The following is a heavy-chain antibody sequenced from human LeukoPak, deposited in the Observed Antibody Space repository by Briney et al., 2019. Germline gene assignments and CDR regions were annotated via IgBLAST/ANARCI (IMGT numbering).Heavy chain of an antibody. V-gene: IGHV4-61*02. D-gene: IGHD3-22*01. CDR2: VYTSGST. CDR3: ARGAYSYYYDSSGYYSDWFDP. CDR1: GGSISSGSYY. J-gene: IGHJ5*02. Sequence: TSQTLSLTCTVSGGSISSGSYYWSWIRQPAGKGLEWIGRVYTSGSTNYNPSLKSRVTISVDTSKNQFSLKPSSVTAADTAVYYCARGAYSYYYDSSGYYSDWFDPWGQGTLVTVSS.